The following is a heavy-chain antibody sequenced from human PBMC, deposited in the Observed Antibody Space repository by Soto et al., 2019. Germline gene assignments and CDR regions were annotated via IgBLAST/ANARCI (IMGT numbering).Heavy chain of an antibody. CDR3: ARGDSSGWYSPFS. J-gene: IGHJ5*02. V-gene: IGHV4-31*03. D-gene: IGHD6-19*01. Sequence: SETLSLTCTVSGGSISSGGFYWSWIRQHPGKGLEWIGYIYDSGSTYYNPSLKSRVSISVDTSKNQFSLKLSSVTAADTAVYYCARGDSSGWYSPFSWGQGTQVTVSS. CDR1: GGSISSGGFY. CDR2: IYDSGST.